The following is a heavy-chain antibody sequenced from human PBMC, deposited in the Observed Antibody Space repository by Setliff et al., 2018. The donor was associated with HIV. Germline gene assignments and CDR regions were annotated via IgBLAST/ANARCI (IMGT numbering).Heavy chain of an antibody. J-gene: IGHJ4*02. D-gene: IGHD3-22*01. V-gene: IGHV1-58*01. CDR2: IVVGSGNT. CDR1: RFTFTSAA. CDR3: AVDVGDYYYDTTDYYYGGGLGY. Sequence: SVKVSCKASRFTFTSAAVQWVRQARGQRPEWIGWIVVGSGNTKYAQRFQERVTITRDMSTRTAYMELSSLRSEDTAVYYCAVDVGDYYYDTTDYYYGGGLGYWGQGTLVTVSS.